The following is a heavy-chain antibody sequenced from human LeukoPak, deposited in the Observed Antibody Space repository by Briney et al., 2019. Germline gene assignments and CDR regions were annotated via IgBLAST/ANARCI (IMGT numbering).Heavy chain of an antibody. CDR1: GYSFSTYW. CDR2: TYPRDSDT. V-gene: IGHV5-51*01. D-gene: IGHD2-2*01. Sequence: GESLKISCKASGYSFSTYWIGWVRQLPGKGLEWMGITYPRDSDTRYSPSSQGQVAISADKSISTAYLQWSSLKASDTAMYYCARPRCSSTSCHYFDYWGQGTLVTVSS. J-gene: IGHJ4*02. CDR3: ARPRCSSTSCHYFDY.